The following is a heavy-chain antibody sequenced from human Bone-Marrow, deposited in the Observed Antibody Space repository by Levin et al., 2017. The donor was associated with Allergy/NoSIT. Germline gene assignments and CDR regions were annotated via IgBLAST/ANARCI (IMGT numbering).Heavy chain of an antibody. CDR2: IDTASTAK. CDR3: AKARRGTTDYHFGMDV. Sequence: GESLKISCAVSGFLFSSYSMNWVRQAPGKGLEWVSYIDTASTAKYYADSVKGRFTISRDNAKDSLYLQMDSLRAEDTAVYYCAKARRGTTDYHFGMDVWGQGTTVIVSS. CDR1: GFLFSSYS. V-gene: IGHV3-48*04. D-gene: IGHD1-7*01. J-gene: IGHJ6*02.